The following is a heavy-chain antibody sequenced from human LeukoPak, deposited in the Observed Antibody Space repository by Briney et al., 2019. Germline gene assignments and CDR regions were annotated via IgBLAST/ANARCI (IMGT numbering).Heavy chain of an antibody. CDR2: ISGSGGST. J-gene: IGHJ6*02. V-gene: IGHV3-23*01. CDR3: AKLNDNYYYNGMDV. Sequence: GGSLRLSCAASGFTFSSYAMSWVRQAPGKGLEWVSAISGSGGSTYYADSVKGRFTISRDNSKNTLYLQMNSLRAEDTAVYYCAKLNDNYYYNGMDVWGQGTTVTVSS. D-gene: IGHD1-1*01. CDR1: GFTFSSYA.